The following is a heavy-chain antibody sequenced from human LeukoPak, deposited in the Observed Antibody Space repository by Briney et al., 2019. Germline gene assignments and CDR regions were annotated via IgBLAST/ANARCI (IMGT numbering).Heavy chain of an antibody. Sequence: SETLSLTCTVSGDSISNHYWSWIRQTAGKGLEGIGLIYYSGTTNFNPSLESRVTISVDTSKTQFSLKLSSVTAADTAVYYCAREFHFWGQGTLVTVSS. V-gene: IGHV4-4*07. CDR2: IYYSGTT. CDR3: AREFHF. CDR1: GDSISNHY. J-gene: IGHJ4*02.